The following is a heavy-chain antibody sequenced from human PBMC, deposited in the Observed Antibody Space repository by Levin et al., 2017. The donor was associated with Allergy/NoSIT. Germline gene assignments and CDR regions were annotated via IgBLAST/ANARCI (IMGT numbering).Heavy chain of an antibody. CDR3: ARDSSSGAFDY. CDR1: GFTFSSYS. V-gene: IGHV3-21*01. J-gene: IGHJ4*02. CDR2: ISSSSSYI. D-gene: IGHD6-19*01. Sequence: GESLKISCAASGFTFSSYSMNWVRQAPGKGLEWVSSISSSSSYIYYADSVKGRFTISRDNAKNSLYLQMNSLRAEDTAVYYCARDSSSGAFDYWGQGTLVTVSS.